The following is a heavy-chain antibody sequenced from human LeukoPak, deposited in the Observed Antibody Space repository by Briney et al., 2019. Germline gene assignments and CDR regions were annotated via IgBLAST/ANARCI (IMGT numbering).Heavy chain of an antibody. V-gene: IGHV3-21*01. CDR2: ISSSSSYI. CDR1: GFSFSSYW. CDR3: ARGRGSYYFDY. D-gene: IGHD1-26*01. Sequence: PGGSLRLSCGASGFSFSSYWMSWVRQAPGKGLEWVSSISSSSSYIYYADSVKGRFTISRDNAKNSLYLQMNSLRAEDTAVYYCARGRGSYYFDYWGQGTLVTVSS. J-gene: IGHJ4*02.